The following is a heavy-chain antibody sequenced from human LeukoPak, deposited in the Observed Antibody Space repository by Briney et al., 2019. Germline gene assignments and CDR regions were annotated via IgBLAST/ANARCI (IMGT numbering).Heavy chain of an antibody. J-gene: IGHJ4*02. CDR2: ISGSGGST. Sequence: GGSLRLSCAASGFTFSSYAMSWVRQAPGKGLEWVSAISGSGGSTYYADSVKGRFTISRDNSKNTLYLQMNSLRAEDTAVYYCAKADEITMVRGVSFDYWGQGTLVTVSS. V-gene: IGHV3-23*01. CDR3: AKADEITMVRGVSFDY. CDR1: GFTFSSYA. D-gene: IGHD3-10*01.